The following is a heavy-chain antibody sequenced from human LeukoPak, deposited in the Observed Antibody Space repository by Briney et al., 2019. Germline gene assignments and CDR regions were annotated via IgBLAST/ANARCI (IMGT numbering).Heavy chain of an antibody. D-gene: IGHD6-6*01. J-gene: IGHJ4*02. CDR3: AGIAARLDY. CDR1: GFTFSTYG. CDR2: ISHTSSII. V-gene: IGHV3-48*04. Sequence: GGSLRLPCAASGFTFSTYGMNWVRQAPGKGLEWVSYISHTSSIIYYADSVKGRFTISRDNAKNSLYLQMNSLRAEDTAVYYCAGIAARLDYWGQGTLVTVSS.